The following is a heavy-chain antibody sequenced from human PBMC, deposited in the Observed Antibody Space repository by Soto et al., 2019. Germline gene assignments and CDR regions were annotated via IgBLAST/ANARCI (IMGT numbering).Heavy chain of an antibody. CDR2: IYYSGST. J-gene: IGHJ6*02. CDR3: ARVPELLESYYYYGMDV. CDR1: GGSISSYY. D-gene: IGHD1-26*01. V-gene: IGHV4-59*01. Sequence: SETLSLTCTVSGGSISSYYWSWIRQPPGKGLEWIGYIYYSGSTNYNPSLKSRVTISVDTSKNQFSLKLSSVTAADTAVYYCARVPELLESYYYYGMDVWGQGTTVTVAS.